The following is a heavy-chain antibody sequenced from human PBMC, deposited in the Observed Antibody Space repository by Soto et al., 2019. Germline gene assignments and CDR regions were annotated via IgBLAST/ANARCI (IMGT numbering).Heavy chain of an antibody. D-gene: IGHD3-22*01. CDR3: AHRLPSGYYYNGGTFNY. CDR1: GFSLSTSGVG. J-gene: IGHJ4*02. V-gene: IGHV2-5*02. Sequence: SGQTLVNPTQTLTLTCTFSGFSLSTSGVGVGWIRQPPGKALECLALIYWDDDKRYSPSLKSRLTITMDTSKNQVFLTMTNMDPVDTGTHYCAHRLPSGYYYNGGTFNYWCPGALVTVSS. CDR2: IYWDDDK.